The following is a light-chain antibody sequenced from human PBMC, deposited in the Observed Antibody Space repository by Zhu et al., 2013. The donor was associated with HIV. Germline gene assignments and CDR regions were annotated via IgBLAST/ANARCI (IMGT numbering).Light chain of an antibody. Sequence: DIVMTQSPDSLAVSLGERATINCKSSQSILYSSNNKNYLAWYQQKPGQPPKLLIYWASTRESGVPDRFSGSGSGTDFTLTISSLQAEDVAVYYCQQYYGAPLTFGGGDQGGDQT. CDR2: WAS. J-gene: IGKJ4*01. CDR3: QQYYGAPLT. CDR1: QSILYSSNNKNY. V-gene: IGKV4-1*01.